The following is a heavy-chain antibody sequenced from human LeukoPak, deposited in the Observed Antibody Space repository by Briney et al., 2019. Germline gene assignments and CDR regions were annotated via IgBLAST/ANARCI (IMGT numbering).Heavy chain of an antibody. CDR1: GFTFSSYS. CDR2: ISSSSSTI. J-gene: IGHJ3*02. V-gene: IGHV3-48*01. D-gene: IGHD6-25*01. Sequence: GGSLRLSCAASGFTFSSYSMNWVRQAPGKGLEWVSYISSSSSTIYYADSVKGRFTISRDNAKNSLYLQMNSLRAEDTAVYYCARDGRLAFDIWGQGTMVTVSS. CDR3: ARDGRLAFDI.